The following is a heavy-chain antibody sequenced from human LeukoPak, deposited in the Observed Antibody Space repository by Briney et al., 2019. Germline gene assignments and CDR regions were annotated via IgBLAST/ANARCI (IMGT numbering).Heavy chain of an antibody. CDR1: GGSISSSSYY. Sequence: SETLFLTCTVSGGSISSSSYYWGWIRQPPGKGLEWIGMIFYSGSTYYNPSLKSRVTISVDTSKNQFSLKVTSVTAADTAVYYCARLGYYYGMDVWGQGTTVSVSS. CDR3: ARLGYYYGMDV. CDR2: IFYSGST. J-gene: IGHJ6*02. V-gene: IGHV4-39*01.